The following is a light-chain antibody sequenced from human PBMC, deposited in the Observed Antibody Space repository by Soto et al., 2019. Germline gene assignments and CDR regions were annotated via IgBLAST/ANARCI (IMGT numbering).Light chain of an antibody. V-gene: IGKV3-20*01. CDR1: QSVSSSY. CDR2: GAS. J-gene: IGKJ1*01. Sequence: EIVLTQSPGALSLSPGERATLSCGASQSVSSSYLAWYQQKPGQAPRLLIYGASTMATGIPARFSGRGSGIDFTLNISRLEPEDFAMYYCPQYGSSPRTFGQGTKVEIK. CDR3: PQYGSSPRT.